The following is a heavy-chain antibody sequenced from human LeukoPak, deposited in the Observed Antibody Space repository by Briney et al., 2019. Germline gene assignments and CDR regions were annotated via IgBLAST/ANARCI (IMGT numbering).Heavy chain of an antibody. CDR3: ARDRGTSGYIFDY. Sequence: GGPLRLSCAASGLTVSSNSMRWVRQAPGKGLEWVSVIYSGGDIFYADSVKGRFTISRDNSKNTVYLQMNNLRAEDTAVYFCARDRGTSGYIFDYWGRGTLVTVSS. CDR2: IYSGGDI. CDR1: GLTVSSNS. V-gene: IGHV3-53*01. D-gene: IGHD3-22*01. J-gene: IGHJ4*02.